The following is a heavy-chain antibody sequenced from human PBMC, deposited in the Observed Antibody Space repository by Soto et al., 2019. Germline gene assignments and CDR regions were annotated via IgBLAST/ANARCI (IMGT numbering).Heavy chain of an antibody. CDR1: GFVFSSYS. V-gene: IGHV3-21*01. D-gene: IGHD2-21*01. Sequence: EVILVASGGGLVKPGGSLRLSCANSGFVFSSYSMNWVRQAPGKGLEWVSSISASGSYTFQADSVKGRFTISRDNANNLLYLQMSSLRADDTAVYYCAREVIEVTNGMDVWGQGTTVTVSS. J-gene: IGHJ6*02. CDR3: AREVIEVTNGMDV. CDR2: ISASGSYT.